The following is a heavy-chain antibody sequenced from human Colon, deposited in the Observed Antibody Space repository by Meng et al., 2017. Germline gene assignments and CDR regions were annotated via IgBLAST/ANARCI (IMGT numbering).Heavy chain of an antibody. CDR3: ARRVQYSSGYYYFDF. V-gene: IGHV4-4*02. J-gene: IGHJ4*02. Sequence: VKLPEPGPGLVKPSGTLSLTCVVSGGSLISSNWWTWVRQAPGKGLEWIGEIYRSGSTNYNPSLKSRVTISIDTSKNEFSLKLTSVTAADTALYYCARRVQYSSGYYYFDFWGQGTLVTVFS. CDR2: IYRSGST. CDR1: GGSLISSNW. D-gene: IGHD3-22*01.